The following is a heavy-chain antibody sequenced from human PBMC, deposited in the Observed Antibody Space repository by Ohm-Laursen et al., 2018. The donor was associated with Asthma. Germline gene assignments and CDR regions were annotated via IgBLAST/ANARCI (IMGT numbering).Heavy chain of an antibody. Sequence: SLRLYCTASGFTFRSYAMHWVRQAPGKGLEWVAVGGSYHDGGLKYYADSVNGRFTVSRDDSKNTLYLQMNSLRPDDTAVYYCARRDFSGGDTNAAFDIWGQGTMVAVSS. CDR3: ARRDFSGGDTNAAFDI. J-gene: IGHJ3*02. V-gene: IGHV3-30-3*01. CDR1: GFTFRSYA. D-gene: IGHD2-21*02. CDR2: GGSYHDGGLK.